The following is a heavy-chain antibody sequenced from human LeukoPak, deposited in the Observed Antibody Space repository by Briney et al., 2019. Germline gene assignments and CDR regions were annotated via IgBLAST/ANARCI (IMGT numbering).Heavy chain of an antibody. J-gene: IGHJ6*03. CDR3: AREKRYGDYVPYYMDV. Sequence: SVKVSCKASGGTFSSYAISWVRQAPGQGLEWMGRIIPIFGTANYAQKFQGRVTITTDESTSTAYMELSSLRSEDTAEYYCAREKRYGDYVPYYMDVWGKGTTVTVSS. CDR2: IIPIFGTA. V-gene: IGHV1-69*05. CDR1: GGTFSSYA. D-gene: IGHD4-17*01.